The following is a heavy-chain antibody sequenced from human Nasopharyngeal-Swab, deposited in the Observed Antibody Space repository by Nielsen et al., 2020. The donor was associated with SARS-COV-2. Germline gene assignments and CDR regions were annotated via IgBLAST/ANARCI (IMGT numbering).Heavy chain of an antibody. J-gene: IGHJ6*03. CDR3: TRETRIAVAGTLLYYYYYYMDV. CDR1: GFTFSTYW. D-gene: IGHD6-19*01. CDR2: IRSKAYGGTT. V-gene: IGHV3-49*04. Sequence: GGSLRLSCAASGFTFSTYWMSWVRQAPGKGLEWVGFIRSKAYGGTTEYAASVKGRFTISRDDSKSIAYLQMNSLKTEDTAVYYCTRETRIAVAGTLLYYYYYYMDVWGKGTTVTVSS.